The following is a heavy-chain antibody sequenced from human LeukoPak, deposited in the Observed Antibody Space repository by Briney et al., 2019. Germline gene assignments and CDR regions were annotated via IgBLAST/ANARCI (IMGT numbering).Heavy chain of an antibody. V-gene: IGHV3-9*01. CDR2: ISWNSGSI. CDR1: GFTFDDYA. Sequence: GRSLRLSCAASGFTFDDYAMHWVRQAPGKGLEWVSGISWNSGSIGYADSVKGRFTIPRDNAKNSLYLQMNSLRAEDTALYYCAKAPGGIVVVPAADYWGQGTLVTVSS. J-gene: IGHJ4*02. CDR3: AKAPGGIVVVPAADY. D-gene: IGHD3-22*01.